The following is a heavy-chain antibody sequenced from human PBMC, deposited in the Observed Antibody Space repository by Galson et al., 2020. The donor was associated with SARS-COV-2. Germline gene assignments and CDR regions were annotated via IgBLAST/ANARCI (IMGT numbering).Heavy chain of an antibody. Sequence: ASETLSLTCSVSNYSISSGYNWMWIRQSPEKGLEWIANIHRSGTTYYNPSLKSRATISIDTSKNQFSLRLKSMTAADSAVYYCARQAVAKTYYFDYWGQGVLVTVSS. CDR1: NYSISSGYN. CDR2: IHRSGTT. V-gene: IGHV4-38-2*02. D-gene: IGHD6-25*01. J-gene: IGHJ4*02. CDR3: ARQAVAKTYYFDY.